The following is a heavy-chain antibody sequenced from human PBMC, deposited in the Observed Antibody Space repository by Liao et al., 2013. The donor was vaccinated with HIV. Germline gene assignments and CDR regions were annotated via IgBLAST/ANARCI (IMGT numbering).Heavy chain of an antibody. J-gene: IGHJ6*03. CDR3: ARDETAAGYYYYYYMDV. Sequence: QVQLQQWGAGLLKPSETLSLTCAVYGGSFSDYYYNWIRQPPGKGLEWIGEINHSGSTNYNPSLKSRVTISVDTSKNQFSLKLSSVTAADTAVYYCARDETAAGYYYYYYMDVWGKGTTVTVSS. CDR2: INHSGST. D-gene: IGHD6-13*01. CDR1: GGSFSDYY. V-gene: IGHV4-34*01.